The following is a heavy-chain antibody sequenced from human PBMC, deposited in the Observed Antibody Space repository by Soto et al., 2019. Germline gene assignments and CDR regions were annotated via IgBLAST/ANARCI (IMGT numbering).Heavy chain of an antibody. CDR2: IYYSGST. D-gene: IGHD1-7*01. V-gene: IGHV4-30-4*01. J-gene: IGHJ4*02. CDR1: GGSISSGDYY. Sequence: SETLSLTCTLSGGSISSGDYYWSWIRQPPGKGLEWIGYIYYSGSTYYNPSLKSRVTISVDTSKNQFSLKLSSVTAAETAVYYCARIVTGTVDYWGKGTLVTVSS. CDR3: ARIVTGTVDY.